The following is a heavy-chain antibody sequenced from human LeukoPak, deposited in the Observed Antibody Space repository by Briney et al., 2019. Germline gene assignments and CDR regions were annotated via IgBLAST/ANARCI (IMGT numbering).Heavy chain of an antibody. J-gene: IGHJ6*03. CDR1: GFTFTTNW. CDR3: ARELMDV. Sequence: GGSLRLSCAASGFTFTTNWMTWVRQAPGKGLEWVATINQDGSEKYYVDSVKGRFTISRDNAKNSLFLQMNSLRAEDTAVYYCARELMDVWGKGTTVTISS. CDR2: INQDGSEK. V-gene: IGHV3-7*01.